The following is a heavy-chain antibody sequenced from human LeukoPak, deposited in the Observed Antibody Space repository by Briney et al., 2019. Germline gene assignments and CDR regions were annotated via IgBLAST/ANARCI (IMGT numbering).Heavy chain of an antibody. D-gene: IGHD3-9*01. CDR2: IYSGGTT. J-gene: IGHJ4*02. V-gene: IGHV3-53*01. Sequence: GGSLRLPCAASRFTVSSNYMTWVRQAPGKGLEWVSVIYSGGTTYYADSVKGRFTISGDNSKNTLYLQMNSLRAEDTAVYYCARASRLRYFDWLLLPDYWGRGTLVTVSS. CDR1: RFTVSSNY. CDR3: ARASRLRYFDWLLLPDY.